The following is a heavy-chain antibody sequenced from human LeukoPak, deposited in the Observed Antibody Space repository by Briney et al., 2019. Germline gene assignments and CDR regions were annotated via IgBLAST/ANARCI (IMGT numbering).Heavy chain of an antibody. J-gene: IGHJ4*02. D-gene: IGHD2-21*01. V-gene: IGHV4-34*01. Sequence: SETQSLTCAVYGGSFSGYYWRWIRQPPGKGLEWIGEINHSGRTNYNPSLKSRVTISVDTSKNQFSLKLSSVTAADTAVYYCARGRVVIARYYFDYWGQGTLVTVSS. CDR2: INHSGRT. CDR1: GGSFSGYY. CDR3: ARGRVVIARYYFDY.